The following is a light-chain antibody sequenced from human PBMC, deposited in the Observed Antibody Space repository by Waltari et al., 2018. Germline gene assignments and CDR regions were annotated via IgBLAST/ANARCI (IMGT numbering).Light chain of an antibody. Sequence: EIVLTQSPGTLSLSPGERATLSCRASQSVSSSYLAWYQQKPGQAPMLLIYGASSRATVIPDRFSGSGSGTDFTLTISRLEPEDFAVYYCQQYGSSPTFGQGTKVEIK. CDR3: QQYGSSPT. CDR1: QSVSSSY. J-gene: IGKJ1*01. V-gene: IGKV3-20*01. CDR2: GAS.